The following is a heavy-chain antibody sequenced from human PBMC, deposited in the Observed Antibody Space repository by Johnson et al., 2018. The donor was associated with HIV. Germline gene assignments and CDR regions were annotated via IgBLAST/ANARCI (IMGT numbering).Heavy chain of an antibody. Sequence: VQVVESGGGVVQPGRSLRLSCVVSGLSFSNHAIYWVRQAPGKGLRWVPILLHDANGQHYADSVKGRFAISRDSAISMIYMQLNSLGADDTAIYFCAIPTGAAAGAFDIWGQGTMVTVSS. J-gene: IGHJ3*02. CDR2: LLHDANGQ. D-gene: IGHD6-13*01. CDR3: AIPTGAAAGAFDI. V-gene: IGHV3-30*09. CDR1: GLSFSNHA.